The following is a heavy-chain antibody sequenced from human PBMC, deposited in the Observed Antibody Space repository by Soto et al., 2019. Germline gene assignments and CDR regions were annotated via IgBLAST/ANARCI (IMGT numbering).Heavy chain of an antibody. CDR1: CLSIRSYH. D-gene: IGHD4-17*01. Sequence: SANLSLTCTVSCLSIRSYHWSWIRQSPGKGLEWIGYTSNSAPTIYNPSLKSRVTISADTSKNQFSLRLSSVTAADTAVYFCARDPLYDYGDLSHVFDIWGQGTMVT. J-gene: IGHJ3*02. CDR2: TSNSAPT. CDR3: ARDPLYDYGDLSHVFDI. V-gene: IGHV4-4*08.